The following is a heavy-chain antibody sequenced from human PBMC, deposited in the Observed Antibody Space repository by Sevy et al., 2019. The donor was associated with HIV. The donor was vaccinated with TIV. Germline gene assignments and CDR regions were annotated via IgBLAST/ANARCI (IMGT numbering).Heavy chain of an antibody. CDR1: GYSFSTSW. CDR2: IYPDDSDT. J-gene: IGHJ4*02. V-gene: IGHV5-51*01. Sequence: GESLKISCKHSGYSFSTSWLGWVRQMPGKGPEWMGVIYPDDSDTGYSPSFQGQVTISADKSTTTAYVQWNWVKSSDSAIYYCATSAGPTRGFDSWGQGTLVTVSS. CDR3: ATSAGPTRGFDS. D-gene: IGHD3-10*01.